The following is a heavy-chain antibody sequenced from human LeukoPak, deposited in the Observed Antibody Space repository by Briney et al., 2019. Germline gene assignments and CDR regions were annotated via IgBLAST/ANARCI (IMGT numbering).Heavy chain of an antibody. J-gene: IGHJ4*02. CDR3: HSGDYGDYLPRSFFDY. Sequence: GGSLRLSCAVSGFTFSSYSMNWVRRAPGKGLEWVSYISSSSSTIYYADSVKGRFTISRDNAKNSLYLQMNSLRDEDTAVYYCHSGDYGDYLPRSFFDYWGQGTLVTVSS. V-gene: IGHV3-48*02. CDR2: ISSSSSTI. CDR1: GFTFSSYS. D-gene: IGHD4-17*01.